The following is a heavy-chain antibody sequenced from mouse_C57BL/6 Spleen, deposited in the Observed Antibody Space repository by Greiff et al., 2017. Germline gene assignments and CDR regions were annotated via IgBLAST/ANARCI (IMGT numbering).Heavy chain of an antibody. D-gene: IGHD1-1*01. J-gene: IGHJ1*03. CDR3: ARPLFTHEGYFDV. Sequence: VQGVESGAELAKPGASVKLSCKASGYTFTSYWMHWVKQRPGQGLEWIGYINPSSGYTKYNQKFKDKATLTADKSSSTAYMQLSSLTYEDSAVYYCARPLFTHEGYFDVWGTGTTVTVSS. CDR1: GYTFTSYW. V-gene: IGHV1-7*01. CDR2: INPSSGYT.